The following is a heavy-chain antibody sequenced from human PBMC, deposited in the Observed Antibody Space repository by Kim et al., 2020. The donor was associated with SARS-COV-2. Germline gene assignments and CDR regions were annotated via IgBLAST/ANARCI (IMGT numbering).Heavy chain of an antibody. D-gene: IGHD1-26*01. CDR3: AREAAWGDGMDV. V-gene: IGHV3-33*08. CDR2: IWYDGSNK. CDR1: GFTFSSYG. J-gene: IGHJ6*02. Sequence: GGSLRLSCAASGFTFSSYGMHWVRQAPGKGLEWVAVIWYDGSNKYYADSVKGRFTISRDNSKNTLYLQMNSLRAEDTAVYYCAREAAWGDGMDVWGQGTTVTVSS.